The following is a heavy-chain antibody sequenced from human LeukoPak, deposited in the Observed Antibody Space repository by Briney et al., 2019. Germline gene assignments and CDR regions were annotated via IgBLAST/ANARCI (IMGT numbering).Heavy chain of an antibody. Sequence: GGSLRLSCAASGFTFSSYWMHWVRQAPGKGLVWVSRINSDGSSTSYADSVKGRFTISRDNAKNTLYLQMNSLRAEDTAVYYCATIFDASPTTYYYGMDVWGQGTTVTVSS. CDR2: INSDGSST. CDR1: GFTFSSYW. D-gene: IGHD3-3*01. V-gene: IGHV3-74*01. J-gene: IGHJ6*02. CDR3: ATIFDASPTTYYYGMDV.